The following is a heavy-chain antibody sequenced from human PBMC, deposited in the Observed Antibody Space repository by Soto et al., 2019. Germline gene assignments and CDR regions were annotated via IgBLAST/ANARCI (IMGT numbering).Heavy chain of an antibody. Sequence: PGGSLRLSCAASGFTFSSYGMHWVRQAPGKGLEWVAVISYDGSNKYYADSVKGRFTISRDNSKNTLYLQMNSLRAEDTAVYYCVKSSGYYNYWGQGTLVTVSS. CDR1: GFTFSSYG. J-gene: IGHJ4*02. CDR3: VKSSGYYNY. CDR2: ISYDGSNK. D-gene: IGHD3-22*01. V-gene: IGHV3-30*18.